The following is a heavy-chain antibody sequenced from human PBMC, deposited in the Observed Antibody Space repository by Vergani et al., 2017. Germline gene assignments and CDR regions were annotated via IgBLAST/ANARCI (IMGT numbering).Heavy chain of an antibody. CDR2: ISSSSSHK. D-gene: IGHD3-3*01. CDR1: GFTFSDFY. J-gene: IGHJ3*02. Sequence: QVQLVESGGALVRPGGSLRLSCAASGFTFSDFYMTWIRQAPGKGLEWVSYISSSSSHKNYADSVKGRFTISRDNGKTSLYLQMHSLRADDTAVYYCARVGAAWAFDIWGQGTVVTVSS. V-gene: IGHV3-11*06. CDR3: ARVGAAWAFDI.